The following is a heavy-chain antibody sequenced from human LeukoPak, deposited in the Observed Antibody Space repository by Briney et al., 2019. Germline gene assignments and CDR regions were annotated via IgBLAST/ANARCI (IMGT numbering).Heavy chain of an antibody. V-gene: IGHV3-48*03. CDR1: GFTFSSYE. CDR2: ISSSGGII. D-gene: IGHD2-2*01. Sequence: GGSLRLSCSASGFTFSSYEMNWVRQAPGKGLEWVSYISSSGGIIYYADSVKGRFTISRDNAKNSLYLQMNSLRAEDTAVYYCARDLSYCTITSCSYYYYGMDVWGQGTTDTVSS. CDR3: ARDLSYCTITSCSYYYYGMDV. J-gene: IGHJ6*02.